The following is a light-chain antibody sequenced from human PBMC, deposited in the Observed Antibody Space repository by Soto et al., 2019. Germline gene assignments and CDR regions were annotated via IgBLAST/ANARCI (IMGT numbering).Light chain of an antibody. CDR2: AVH. CDR1: QSVSSY. Sequence: DIQMTQSPSSLSASIGDRVTITCRASQSVSSYLNWYRQKPGKAPKLLIYAVHSLQNGVPSRFRGSGSGTDFALTISSLRPEDFATYYCQQSYRTPTFGQGTKVDIK. CDR3: QQSYRTPT. J-gene: IGKJ1*01. V-gene: IGKV1-39*01.